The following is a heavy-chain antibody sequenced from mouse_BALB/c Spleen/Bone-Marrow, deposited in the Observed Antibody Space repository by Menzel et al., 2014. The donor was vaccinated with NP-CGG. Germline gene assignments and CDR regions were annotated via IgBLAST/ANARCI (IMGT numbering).Heavy chain of an antibody. CDR1: EFSLSSYG. CDR3: AREGRGSYGSSGYAMDY. CDR2: IWAGGSI. V-gene: IGHV2-9*02. Sequence: VNVVESGPGLVVPSQSLSITCTVSEFSLSSYGVHWVRQPPGKGLEWLGAIWAGGSINYNSALMSRLSISKDNSKSQVFLEMKSLQNDDTAMYYCAREGRGSYGSSGYAMDYWGQGTSVTVSS. J-gene: IGHJ4*01. D-gene: IGHD1-1*01.